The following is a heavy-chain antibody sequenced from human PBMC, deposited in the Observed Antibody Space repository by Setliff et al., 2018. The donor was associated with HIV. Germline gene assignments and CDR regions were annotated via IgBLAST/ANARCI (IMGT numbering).Heavy chain of an antibody. D-gene: IGHD2-15*01. CDR1: GGSINSYY. J-gene: IGHJ3*02. CDR2: IGYNGDT. CDR3: ARWGASGGRPDWHAFDM. V-gene: IGHV4-59*01. Sequence: PSETLSLTCTVSGGSINSYYWNWSRQSPGKGLEWSGYIGYNGDTSYNPSLNSRVTLSVDRSKNQFSLKLSSVSAADTAVYFCARWGASGGRPDWHAFDMWGQGTMVTVSS.